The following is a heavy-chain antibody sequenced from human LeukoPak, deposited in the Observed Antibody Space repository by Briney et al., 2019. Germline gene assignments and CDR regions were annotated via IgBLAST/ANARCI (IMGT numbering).Heavy chain of an antibody. CDR2: INPNSGGT. CDR3: ARSSGYSPQDFDY. Sequence: GASVKVSCKTSGYTFTGYYVHWVRQAPGQGLEWMGWINPNSGGTNYAQRLQGRVTMTRDTSISTAYMELSRLKSDDTAVYYCARSSGYSPQDFDYWGQGTLVTVSS. D-gene: IGHD3-22*01. J-gene: IGHJ4*02. CDR1: GYTFTGYY. V-gene: IGHV1-2*02.